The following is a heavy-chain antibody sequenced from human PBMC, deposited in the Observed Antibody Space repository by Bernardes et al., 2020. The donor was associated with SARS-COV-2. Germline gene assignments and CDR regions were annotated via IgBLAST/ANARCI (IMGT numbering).Heavy chain of an antibody. V-gene: IGHV3-74*01. CDR3: VRDYYGVDV. Sequence: GGSLRLPCAASGFTFRTYWMQWVRQAPGKGLVWVSYIDSDGGSAGYADSVKGRFTISRDNAKNTMYLQMNSLTAEDTAVYYCVRDYYGVDVWGQWTTVTVSS. CDR2: IDSDGGSA. CDR1: GFTFRTYW. J-gene: IGHJ6*02.